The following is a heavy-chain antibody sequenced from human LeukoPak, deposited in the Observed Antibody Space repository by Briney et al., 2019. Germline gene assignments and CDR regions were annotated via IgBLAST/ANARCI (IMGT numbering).Heavy chain of an antibody. CDR1: GGSISSYY. CDR2: IYHSGST. CDR3: AREGSVDY. V-gene: IGHV4-59*12. D-gene: IGHD3-10*01. J-gene: IGHJ4*02. Sequence: KSSETLSLTCTVSGGSISSYYWSWIRQPPGKGLEWIGSIYHSGSTYYNPSLKSRVTISVDTSKNQFSLKLSSVTAADTAVYYCAREGSVDYWGQGTLVTVSS.